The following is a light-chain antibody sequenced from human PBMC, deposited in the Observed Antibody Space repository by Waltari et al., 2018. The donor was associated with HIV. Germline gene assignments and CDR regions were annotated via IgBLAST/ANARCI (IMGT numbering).Light chain of an antibody. CDR2: EVS. CDR1: SSGVGRSNL. Sequence: QSALPQPASVSGSPGQSITISCTRTSSGVGRSNLVSWYQQHPGKAPKLMIYEVSKRPSGVSNRFSGSKSGNTASLTSSGLQAEDEADYYCCSYAGSRVFGGGTKLTVL. V-gene: IGLV2-23*02. CDR3: CSYAGSRV. J-gene: IGLJ3*02.